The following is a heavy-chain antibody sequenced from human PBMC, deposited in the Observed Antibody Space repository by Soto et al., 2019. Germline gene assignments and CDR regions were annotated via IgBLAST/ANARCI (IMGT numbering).Heavy chain of an antibody. D-gene: IGHD5-12*01. CDR1: GGSISSSSYY. V-gene: IGHV4-39*01. Sequence: KASETLSLTCTVSGGSISSSSYYWGWIRQPPGKGLEWSGSIYYSGSTYYSPPLKSRVTISVDTSKNQFSLKLSSVTAADTAVYYCARHVLLDGYNLGYFDYWGQGTLVTVSS. CDR2: IYYSGST. J-gene: IGHJ4*02. CDR3: ARHVLLDGYNLGYFDY.